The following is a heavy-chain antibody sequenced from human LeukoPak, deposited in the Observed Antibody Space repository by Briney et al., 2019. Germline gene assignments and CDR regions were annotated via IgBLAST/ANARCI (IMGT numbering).Heavy chain of an antibody. D-gene: IGHD6-13*01. Sequence: GGSLRLSCAASGFTFSNYGMHWVRRAPGKGLEWVAFIRYDGSNKYYADSVKGRFTISRDTSKNTRYLQMNSLRDDDTALYFCAKDRVSSSWYYFDYWGQGTLVTVSS. V-gene: IGHV3-30*02. CDR3: AKDRVSSSWYYFDY. CDR1: GFTFSNYG. CDR2: IRYDGSNK. J-gene: IGHJ4*02.